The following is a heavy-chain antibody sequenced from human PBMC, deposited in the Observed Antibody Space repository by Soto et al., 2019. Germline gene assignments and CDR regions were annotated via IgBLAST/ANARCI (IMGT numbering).Heavy chain of an antibody. CDR2: IDSDGRNA. V-gene: IGHV3-74*01. CDR3: ARGGVYHGYDI. D-gene: IGHD2-8*02. J-gene: IGHJ3*02. Sequence: EVQLVESGGGLVQPGGSLRLSCAASGFTFSRYWIHWVRQAPGKGLVWVSRIDSDGRNAIYADSVKGRFTISRDNAKTTLYLQMNSLRVEDTAVYYCARGGVYHGYDIWGQGTMVTVSS. CDR1: GFTFSRYW.